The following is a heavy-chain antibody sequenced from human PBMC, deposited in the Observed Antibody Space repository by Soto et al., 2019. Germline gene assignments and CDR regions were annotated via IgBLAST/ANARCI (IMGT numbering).Heavy chain of an antibody. CDR2: IYYSGST. J-gene: IGHJ4*02. CDR3: ARTYSYYANFDN. V-gene: IGHV4-61*01. CDR1: GGSVSSGTYY. Sequence: PSETLSLTCTVSGGSVSSGTYYWSWIRQPPGKGLEWIGYIYYSGSTNYNPSLKSRVTVSTDTSKNQFSLKLSSVIAADTAVYYCARTYSYYANFDNWGQGTLVTVSS. D-gene: IGHD4-4*01.